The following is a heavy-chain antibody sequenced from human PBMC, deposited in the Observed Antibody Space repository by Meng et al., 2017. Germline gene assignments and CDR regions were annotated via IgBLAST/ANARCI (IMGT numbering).Heavy chain of an antibody. D-gene: IGHD5-12*01. CDR2: MNPNSGNT. V-gene: IGHV1-8*03. Sequence: ASVKVSCKASGYTFTSYDINWVRQATGQGLEWMGWMNPNSGNTGDAQKFQGRVTITRNTSISTAYMELSSLRSEDTAVYYCARGRVGDIVATIVGANYYYYYGMDVWGQGTTVTVSS. J-gene: IGHJ6*02. CDR3: ARGRVGDIVATIVGANYYYYYGMDV. CDR1: GYTFTSYD.